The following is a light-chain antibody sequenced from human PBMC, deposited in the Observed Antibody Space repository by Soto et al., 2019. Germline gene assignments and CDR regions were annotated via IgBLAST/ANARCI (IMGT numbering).Light chain of an antibody. Sequence: DIPMTQSPSTLSASVGDRVTITCRASQSISSWLAWYQQKPGKAPKLLIYDASSLESWVPSRFRGSGSGTEFTLTISSLQPDDFGTYYCQQYNSYPWTFGQGTKVEIK. CDR2: DAS. CDR3: QQYNSYPWT. V-gene: IGKV1-5*01. J-gene: IGKJ1*01. CDR1: QSISSW.